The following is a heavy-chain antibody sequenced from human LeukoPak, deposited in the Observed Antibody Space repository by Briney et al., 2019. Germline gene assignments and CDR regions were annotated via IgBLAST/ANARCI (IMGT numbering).Heavy chain of an antibody. D-gene: IGHD3-22*01. V-gene: IGHV3-21*01. CDR1: GFTFSSYG. CDR2: ISSSSYI. CDR3: AREQDTYYYDSSGHDAFDI. J-gene: IGHJ3*02. Sequence: PGGSLRLSCAASGFTFSSYGMNWVRQAPGKGLEWVSSISSSSYIYYADSVKGRFTISRDNAKNSLYLQMNSLRAEDTAVYYCAREQDTYYYDSSGHDAFDIWGQGTMVTVSS.